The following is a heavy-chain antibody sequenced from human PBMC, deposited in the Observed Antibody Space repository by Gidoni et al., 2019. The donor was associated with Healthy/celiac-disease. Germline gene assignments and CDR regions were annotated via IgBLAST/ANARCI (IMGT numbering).Heavy chain of an antibody. CDR2: IIPIFGTA. Sequence: QVQLVQSGAEVKKPGSSVKVSCKASGGTFSSYAISWVRQAPGQGLEWLGGIIPIFGTANYEQKFQGRVTITADKSTSTAYMELSSLRSEDTAVYYCAREGGTTVTYPRWFDPWGQGTLVTVSS. CDR3: AREGGTTVTYPRWFDP. V-gene: IGHV1-69*06. D-gene: IGHD4-17*01. CDR1: GGTFSSYA. J-gene: IGHJ5*02.